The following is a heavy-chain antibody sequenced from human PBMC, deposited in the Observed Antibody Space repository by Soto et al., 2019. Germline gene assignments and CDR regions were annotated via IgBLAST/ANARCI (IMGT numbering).Heavy chain of an antibody. J-gene: IGHJ5*02. CDR3: AGSSSWYLRFDP. CDR2: IYYSGST. CDR1: GGSVGSGSYY. Sequence: SETLSLTCTVSGGSVGSGSYYWSWIRQPPGKGLEWIGYIYYSGSTNYNPSLKSRVTISVDTSKNQFSLKLSSVTAADTAVYYCAGSSSWYLRFDPWGQGTLVTVSS. D-gene: IGHD6-13*01. V-gene: IGHV4-61*01.